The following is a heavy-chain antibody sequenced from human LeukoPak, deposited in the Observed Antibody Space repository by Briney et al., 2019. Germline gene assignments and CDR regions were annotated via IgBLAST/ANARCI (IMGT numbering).Heavy chain of an antibody. CDR3: ARDPWGIKYQLPGGWFDP. J-gene: IGHJ5*02. V-gene: IGHV4-4*07. D-gene: IGHD2-2*01. CDR1: GGSISSYY. Sequence: SETLSLTCTVSGGSISSYYWSWIRQPAGKGLEWIGRIYTSGSTNYNPSLKSRVTMSVDTSKNQFSLKLSSVTAADTAVYYCARDPWGIKYQLPGGWFDPWGQGTLSPSPQ. CDR2: IYTSGST.